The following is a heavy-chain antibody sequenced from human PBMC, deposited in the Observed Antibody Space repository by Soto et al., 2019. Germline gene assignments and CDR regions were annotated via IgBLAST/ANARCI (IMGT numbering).Heavy chain of an antibody. Sequence: EVQLAQSGGDLVQPGGSLRLSCVASGFTFSTYWITWVRHAPGMGLEWVAGIKEDAREEVYVDSVKGRFSISRDNAKNALYLQLNSLRAEETAVYYCATAISSRFSTFDSWGQGSLVSVSS. CDR3: ATAISSRFSTFDS. CDR1: GFTFSTYW. V-gene: IGHV3-7*01. D-gene: IGHD2-2*01. J-gene: IGHJ4*02. CDR2: IKEDAREE.